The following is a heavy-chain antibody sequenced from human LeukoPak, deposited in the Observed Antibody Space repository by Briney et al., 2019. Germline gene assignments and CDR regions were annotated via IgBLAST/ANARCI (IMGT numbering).Heavy chain of an antibody. CDR3: ARSTGRDGYPFDY. Sequence: SETLSLTCTVSGGSISSYYWSWIRQPPGKGLEWIGYIYYSGSTNYNPSLKSRVTISVDTSKNQFSLKLSSVTAADTAVYYCARSTGRDGYPFDYWGQGTLVTVSS. D-gene: IGHD5-24*01. CDR1: GGSISSYY. CDR2: IYYSGST. V-gene: IGHV4-59*01. J-gene: IGHJ4*02.